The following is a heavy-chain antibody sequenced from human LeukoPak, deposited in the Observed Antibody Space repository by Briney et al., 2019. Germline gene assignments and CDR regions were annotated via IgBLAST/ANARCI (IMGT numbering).Heavy chain of an antibody. Sequence: SGPTLVNPTQTLTLTCTFSGFSRTTNGVGVGWIRQPPGKALEWLAMISWNDDKRYSPSLKSRLTITKDASKNQVVLTMTNMDPVDTATYYCAHGLGYCTATSCFSDWFDPWGQGSLVTVSS. J-gene: IGHJ5*02. CDR2: ISWNDDK. CDR3: AHGLGYCTATSCFSDWFDP. D-gene: IGHD2-8*02. CDR1: GFSRTTNGVG. V-gene: IGHV2-5*01.